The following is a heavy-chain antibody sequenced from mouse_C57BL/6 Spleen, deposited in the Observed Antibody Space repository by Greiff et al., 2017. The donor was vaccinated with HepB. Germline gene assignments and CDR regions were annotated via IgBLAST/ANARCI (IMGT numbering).Heavy chain of an antibody. V-gene: IGHV1-39*01. Sequence: EVQLQQSGPELVKPGASVKISCKASGYSFTDYNMNWVKQSNGKSLEWLGVINPNYGTTSYNQKFKGKATLTVDQSSSTAYMQLNSLTSEDSAVYNGARRGAGYVNYYASDYWGQVTSVTVSS. J-gene: IGHJ4*01. CDR3: ARRGAGYVNYYASDY. CDR1: GYSFTDYN. CDR2: INPNYGTT. D-gene: IGHD3-2*02.